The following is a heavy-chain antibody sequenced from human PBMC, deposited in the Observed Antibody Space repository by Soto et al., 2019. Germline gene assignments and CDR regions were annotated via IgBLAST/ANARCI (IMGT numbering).Heavy chain of an antibody. J-gene: IGHJ6*02. D-gene: IGHD3-3*01. CDR1: GFTFSSYA. CDR2: ISGSGGST. Sequence: LRLSCAASGFTFSSYAMSWVRQAPGKGLEWVSAISGSGGSTYYADSVKGRFTISRDNSKNTLYLQMNSLRAEDTAVYYCATGGITIFGVALYGMDVWGQGTTVTVSS. CDR3: ATGGITIFGVALYGMDV. V-gene: IGHV3-23*01.